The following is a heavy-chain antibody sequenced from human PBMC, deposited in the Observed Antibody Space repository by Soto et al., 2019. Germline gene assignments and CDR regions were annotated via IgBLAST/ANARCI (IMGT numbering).Heavy chain of an antibody. J-gene: IGHJ6*02. CDR2: ISYDGTNK. CDR1: GFPFSTYG. CDR3: AKDLQSYGDYDYYCYGMDV. D-gene: IGHD4-17*01. V-gene: IGHV3-30*18. Sequence: QVQLVESGGGEVQPGRSLTISCAASGFPFSTYGMHWVRQTPGKGLEWVAVISYDGTNKFYSDSVKGRFTISRDNFKNTLTLQMNSLRADDTAVYSCAKDLQSYGDYDYYCYGMDVWGLGTRVTVSS.